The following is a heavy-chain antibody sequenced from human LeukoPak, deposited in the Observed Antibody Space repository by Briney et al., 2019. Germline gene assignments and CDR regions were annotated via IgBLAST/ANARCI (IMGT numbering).Heavy chain of an antibody. Sequence: ASVEVSCKASGYTFTSYGISWVRQAPGQGLEWMGWISAYNGNTNYAQKLQGRVTMTTDTSTSTAYMELRSLRSDDTAVYYCARIPYSSGWFDAFDIWGQGTMVTASS. D-gene: IGHD6-19*01. V-gene: IGHV1-18*04. J-gene: IGHJ3*02. CDR2: ISAYNGNT. CDR3: ARIPYSSGWFDAFDI. CDR1: GYTFTSYG.